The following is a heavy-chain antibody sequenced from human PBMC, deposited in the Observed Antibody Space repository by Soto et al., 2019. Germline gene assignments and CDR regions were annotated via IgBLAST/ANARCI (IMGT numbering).Heavy chain of an antibody. V-gene: IGHV3-30-3*01. CDR2: ISYDGSNK. D-gene: IGHD4-17*01. Sequence: PGGSLRLSCAASGFTFSSYAMHWVRQAPGKGLEWVAVISYDGSNKYYADSVKGRFTITRDNSKNTLYLQMNSQRAEDTAVYYCARDPIPDYGGNSGGAYWGQGXLVTVYS. CDR1: GFTFSSYA. J-gene: IGHJ4*02. CDR3: ARDPIPDYGGNSGGAY.